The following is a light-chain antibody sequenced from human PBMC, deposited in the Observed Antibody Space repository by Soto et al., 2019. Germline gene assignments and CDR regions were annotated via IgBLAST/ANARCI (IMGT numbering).Light chain of an antibody. CDR3: QVWASTDEFFV. CDR2: DAS. CDR1: KIGSKI. V-gene: IGLV3-21*02. J-gene: IGLJ1*01. Sequence: SYELTQPPSVSVAPGQTARFTCGGDKIGSKIVHWYRQRPGQAPVAVVFDASDRPSGIPDRISASRSGDTATLTISRVDAGDEADYYCQVWASTDEFFVFXSGTKVTVL.